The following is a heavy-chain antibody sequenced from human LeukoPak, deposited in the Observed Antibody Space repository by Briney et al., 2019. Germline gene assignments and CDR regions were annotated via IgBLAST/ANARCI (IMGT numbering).Heavy chain of an antibody. J-gene: IGHJ3*02. Sequence: SETLSLTCTVSRGSISSTSYYWGWIRQPPGKGLEWIVSIYYSWDTYYNPSLKRLVTISVDKSKNQFSLKLSSVSAADTAVYYCARRQKGYYDSSALYWGAFDIWGQGTMVTVAS. D-gene: IGHD3-22*01. CDR2: IYYSWDT. CDR1: RGSISSTSYY. V-gene: IGHV4-39*01. CDR3: ARRQKGYYDSSALYWGAFDI.